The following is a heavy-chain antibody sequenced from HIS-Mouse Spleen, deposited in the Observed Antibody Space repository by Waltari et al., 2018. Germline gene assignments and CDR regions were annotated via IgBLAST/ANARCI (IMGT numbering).Heavy chain of an antibody. D-gene: IGHD3-10*01. J-gene: IGHJ4*02. CDR3: ARVTGGGY. Sequence: QVQLVESGGGVVQPGRSVRLSCAASGFTFSSYAMHWVRQAPGQGLEWVAVISYDGSNKYYADSVKGRFTISRDNSKNTLYLQMNSLRAEDTAVYYCARVTGGGYWGQGTLVTVSS. CDR1: GFTFSSYA. CDR2: ISYDGSNK. V-gene: IGHV3-30-3*01.